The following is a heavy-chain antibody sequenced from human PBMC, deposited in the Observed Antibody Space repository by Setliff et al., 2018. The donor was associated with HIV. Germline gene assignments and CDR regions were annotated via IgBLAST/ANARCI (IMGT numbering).Heavy chain of an antibody. J-gene: IGHJ1*01. Sequence: SETLSLTCVVSGDSISRSRYYWGWIRQPPGKGLEWIGSFYTTGNVYSPSFKGRVSISIDTAKTQLSLRLTSLSAADTAVYYCARFPHEREPKTWGQGTLVTV. CDR2: FYTTGN. CDR1: GDSISRSRYY. CDR3: ARFPHEREPKT. D-gene: IGHD1-1*01. V-gene: IGHV4-39*01.